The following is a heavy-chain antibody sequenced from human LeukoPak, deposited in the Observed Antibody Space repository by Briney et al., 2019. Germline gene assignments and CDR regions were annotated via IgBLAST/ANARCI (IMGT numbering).Heavy chain of an antibody. V-gene: IGHV4-34*01. Sequence: SETLSLTCTVSGGSISSHYWSWIRQPPGKGLEWIGEINHSGSTNYNPSLKSRVTISVDTSKNQFSLKLSSVTAADTAVYYCARVLGCSSTSCYRSIDYWGQGTLVTVSS. CDR2: INHSGST. D-gene: IGHD2-2*02. CDR1: GGSISSHY. CDR3: ARVLGCSSTSCYRSIDY. J-gene: IGHJ4*02.